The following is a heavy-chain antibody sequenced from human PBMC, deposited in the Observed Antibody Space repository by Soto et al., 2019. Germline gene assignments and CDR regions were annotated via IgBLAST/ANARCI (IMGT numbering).Heavy chain of an antibody. CDR3: ARSYRRYCSGGSCYSYYYYYMDV. D-gene: IGHD2-15*01. J-gene: IGHJ6*03. CDR2: IYYSGST. V-gene: IGHV4-59*01. Sequence: KNSETLSLRCTVSGGTISSYDWSWIRQPPGKGLEWIGYIYYSGSTNYNPSLKSRVTISVDTSKNQFSLKLSSVTAADTAVYYCARSYRRYCSGGSCYSYYYYYMDVWGKGTTVTVSS. CDR1: GGTISSYD.